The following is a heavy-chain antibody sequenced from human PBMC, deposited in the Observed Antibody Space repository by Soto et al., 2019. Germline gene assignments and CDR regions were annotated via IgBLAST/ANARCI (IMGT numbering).Heavy chain of an antibody. CDR3: TSIIRSFDY. Sequence: EVQLVESGGGLVQPVGSLKLSCAASGFTFSGSAMHWVRQASGKGLEWVGRIRSKANSYATAYAASVKGRFTISRDDSKNTAYLQMNSLKTEDTAVYYCTSIIRSFDYWGQGTLVTVSS. D-gene: IGHD3-3*01. V-gene: IGHV3-73*01. CDR2: IRSKANSYAT. J-gene: IGHJ4*02. CDR1: GFTFSGSA.